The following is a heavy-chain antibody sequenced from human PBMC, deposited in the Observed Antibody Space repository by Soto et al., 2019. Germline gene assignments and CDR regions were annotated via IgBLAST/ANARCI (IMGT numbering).Heavy chain of an antibody. CDR1: GFTFSSYS. D-gene: IGHD3-16*01. V-gene: IGHV3-48*01. CDR3: ARSPPFGWGPYYYYYMDV. CDR2: ISSSSSTI. J-gene: IGHJ6*03. Sequence: EVQLVESGGGLVQPGGSLRLSCAASGFTFSSYSMNWVRQAPGKGLEWVSYISSSSSTIYYADSVKGRFTISRDNAKNSLYLQMNSLRAEDTAVYYCARSPPFGWGPYYYYYMDVWGKGTTVTVSS.